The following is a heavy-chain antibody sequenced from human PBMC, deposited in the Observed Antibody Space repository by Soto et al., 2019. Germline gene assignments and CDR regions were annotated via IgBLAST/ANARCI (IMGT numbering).Heavy chain of an antibody. V-gene: IGHV4-31*03. CDR1: GGSISSGGYY. J-gene: IGHJ6*02. Sequence: TLSLTCTVSGGSISSGGYYWSWIRQHPGKGLEWIGYIYYSGSTYYNPSLKSRVTISVDTSKNQFSLKLSSVTAADTAVYYCARGGESSSYYYYGMDVWGQGTTVTVSS. CDR3: ARGGESSSYYYYGMDV. D-gene: IGHD6-6*01. CDR2: IYYSGST.